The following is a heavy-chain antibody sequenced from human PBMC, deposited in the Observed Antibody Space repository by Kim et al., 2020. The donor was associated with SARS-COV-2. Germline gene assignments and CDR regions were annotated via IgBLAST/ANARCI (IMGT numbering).Heavy chain of an antibody. CDR3: AKGPDDNYYGSWSPEGH. Sequence: GGSLRLSCAASGFTFSSYAMSWVRQAPGKGLEWVSAISGSGGSTYYADSVKGRFTISRDNSKNTLYLQMNSLRAEDTAVYYCAKGPDDNYYGSWSPEGHWVQGTLFTVSS. J-gene: IGHJ4*02. D-gene: IGHD3-10*01. CDR1: GFTFSSYA. CDR2: ISGSGGST. V-gene: IGHV3-23*01.